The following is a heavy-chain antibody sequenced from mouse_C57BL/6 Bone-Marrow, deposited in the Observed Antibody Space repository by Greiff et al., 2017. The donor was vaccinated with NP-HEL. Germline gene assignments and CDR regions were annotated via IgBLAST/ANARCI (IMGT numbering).Heavy chain of an antibody. CDR3: AIITTVGYFDY. J-gene: IGHJ2*01. CDR1: GYTFTSYW. Sequence: QVQLQQPGAELVMPGASVKLSCKASGYTFTSYWMHWVKQRPGQGLEWIGEIDPSDSYTNYNQKFKGKSTLTVDKSSSTAYMQLSSLTSEDSAVYYCAIITTVGYFDYWGQGTTLTVSS. CDR2: IDPSDSYT. D-gene: IGHD1-1*01. V-gene: IGHV1-69*01.